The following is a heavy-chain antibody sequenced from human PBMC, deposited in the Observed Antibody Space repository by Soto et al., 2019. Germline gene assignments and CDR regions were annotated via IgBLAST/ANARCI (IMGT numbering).Heavy chain of an antibody. Sequence: ASAKVSCKASGYTFTSYGISWVRQAPGQGLEWMGWISAYNGNTNYAQKLQGRVTMTTDTSTSTAYMELRSLRSDDTAVYYCARKKDLYYDILTGYYNGGYFDYWGQGTLVTVSS. J-gene: IGHJ4*02. CDR2: ISAYNGNT. CDR1: GYTFTSYG. CDR3: ARKKDLYYDILTGYYNGGYFDY. V-gene: IGHV1-18*01. D-gene: IGHD3-9*01.